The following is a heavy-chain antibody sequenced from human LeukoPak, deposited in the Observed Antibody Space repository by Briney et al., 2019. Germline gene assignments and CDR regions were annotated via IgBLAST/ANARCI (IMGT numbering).Heavy chain of an antibody. CDR2: MYYSGST. J-gene: IGHJ4*02. CDR3: AKPYYYGSGSFFDY. CDR1: GGSVSSGRYY. D-gene: IGHD3-10*01. V-gene: IGHV4-61*01. Sequence: SETLSLTCTVSGGSVSSGRYYWGWIRQPPGKGLEWIGYMYYSGSTNYNPSLKSRVTISVDTSKNQFSLKLSSVTAADTAVYYCAKPYYYGSGSFFDYWGQGTLVTVSS.